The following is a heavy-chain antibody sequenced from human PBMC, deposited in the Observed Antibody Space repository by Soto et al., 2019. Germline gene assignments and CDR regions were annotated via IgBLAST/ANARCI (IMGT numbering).Heavy chain of an antibody. J-gene: IGHJ6*02. CDR2: INHLGSI. Sequence: SETLSLTCVVSGGSLSDYFWSWIRQPPGMALEWIGEINHLGSINYNPSLKSRVTMSVDTSKNQFSLTLNSVTAADTAMYYCARMVVAATHYYYGMDVWGQGTTVTVSS. V-gene: IGHV4-34*01. D-gene: IGHD2-15*01. CDR3: ARMVVAATHYYYGMDV. CDR1: GGSLSDYF.